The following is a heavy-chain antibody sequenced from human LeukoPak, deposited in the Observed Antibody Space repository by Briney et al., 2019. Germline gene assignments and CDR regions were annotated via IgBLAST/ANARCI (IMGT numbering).Heavy chain of an antibody. CDR2: IYYSGST. Sequence: SETLSLTCTVSGGSISSYYWSWIRQPPGKGLEWIGYIYYSGSTNYNPSLKSRVTISVDTSKNQFSLKLCSATAADTAVYYCARVVVVPAAIQGAAFDIWGQGTMVTVSS. CDR1: GGSISSYY. CDR3: ARVVVVPAAIQGAAFDI. D-gene: IGHD2-2*01. V-gene: IGHV4-59*01. J-gene: IGHJ3*02.